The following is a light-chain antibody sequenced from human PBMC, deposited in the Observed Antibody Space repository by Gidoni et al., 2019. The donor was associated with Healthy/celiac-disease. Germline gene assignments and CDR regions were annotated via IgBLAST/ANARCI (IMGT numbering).Light chain of an antibody. V-gene: IGLV3-21*02. CDR3: QVWDSSSDHWV. Sequence: SSVRTQPPSVSVAPGQTARITCGGNNIGSKSVHWYQQKPGQAPVLVVYDDSARPSGIPERFSGSNSGNTATLTISRVEAGDEADYYCQVWDSSSDHWVFGGGTKLTVL. J-gene: IGLJ3*02. CDR2: DDS. CDR1: NIGSKS.